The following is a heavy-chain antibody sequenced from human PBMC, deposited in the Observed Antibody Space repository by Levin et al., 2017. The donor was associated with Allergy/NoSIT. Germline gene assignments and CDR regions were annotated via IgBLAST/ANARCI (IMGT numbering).Heavy chain of an antibody. D-gene: IGHD2/OR15-2a*01. V-gene: IGHV6-1*01. CDR2: TYYRSKWEN. Sequence: SQTLSLTCAISGDSVASNSAAWNWIRQSPSRGLEWLGRTYYRSKWENDYAVSVKSRISINPDTSKNQFSLQLNSVTPEDTALYYCARELGTFRPDAFDIWGQGTVVTVSS. CDR3: ARELGTFRPDAFDI. CDR1: GDSVASNSAA. J-gene: IGHJ3*02.